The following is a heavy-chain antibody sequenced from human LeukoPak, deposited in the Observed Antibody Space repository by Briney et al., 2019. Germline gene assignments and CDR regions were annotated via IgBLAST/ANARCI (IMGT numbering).Heavy chain of an antibody. V-gene: IGHV1-18*01. CDR1: GCTFTRYG. CDR3: AARPSSLPYYFDY. Sequence: ASVKVSCKASGCTFTRYGIAWVRQAPGQGLEWMGWISPNNGNTNYAQKFQGRVTMTTDTSTSTVSMELRGLRSDDTAVYYCAARPSSLPYYFDYWGQGTLVAVSS. J-gene: IGHJ4*02. CDR2: ISPNNGNT.